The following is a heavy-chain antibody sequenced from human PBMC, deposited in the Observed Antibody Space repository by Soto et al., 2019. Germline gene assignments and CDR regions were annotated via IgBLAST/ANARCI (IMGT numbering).Heavy chain of an antibody. J-gene: IGHJ4*02. CDR2: ISYDGSNK. Sequence: GGSLRLSCAASGFTFSSYGMHWVRQAPGKGLEWVAVISYDGSNKYYADSVKGRFTISRDNSKKTLSLQMNSLRAEDTAVYYCAKARTQQLVLDELDYWGQGSLVTVPQ. CDR1: GFTFSSYG. D-gene: IGHD6-13*01. CDR3: AKARTQQLVLDELDY. V-gene: IGHV3-30*18.